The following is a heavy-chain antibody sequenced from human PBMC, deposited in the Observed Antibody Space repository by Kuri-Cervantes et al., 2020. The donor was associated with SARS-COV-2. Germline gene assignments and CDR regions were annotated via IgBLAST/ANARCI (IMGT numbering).Heavy chain of an antibody. Sequence: GESLKISCAASGFTFSSYAMSWVRQAPGKGLEWVSAISGSGGSTYYADSVKGRFTISRDNSKNTLYLQMNSLRAEDTAVYYCARGGIVGATSRRGGYYYYYMDVWGKGTTVTVSS. D-gene: IGHD1-26*01. J-gene: IGHJ6*03. CDR1: GFTFSSYA. V-gene: IGHV3-23*01. CDR3: ARGGIVGATSRRGGYYYYYMDV. CDR2: ISGSGGST.